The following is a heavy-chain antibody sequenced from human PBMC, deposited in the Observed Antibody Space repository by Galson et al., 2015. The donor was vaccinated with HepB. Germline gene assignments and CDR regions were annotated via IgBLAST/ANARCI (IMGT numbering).Heavy chain of an antibody. V-gene: IGHV4-34*01. J-gene: IGHJ5*02. CDR3: ARRFLYSSSSVEDYNWFDP. CDR2: INHSGST. D-gene: IGHD6-6*01. CDR1: GGSFSGYY. Sequence: ETLSLTCAVYGGSFSGYYWSWIRQPPGKGLEWIGEINHSGSTNYNPSLKSRVTISVDTSKNQFSLKLSSVTAADTAVYYCARRFLYSSSSVEDYNWFDPWGQGTLVTVSS.